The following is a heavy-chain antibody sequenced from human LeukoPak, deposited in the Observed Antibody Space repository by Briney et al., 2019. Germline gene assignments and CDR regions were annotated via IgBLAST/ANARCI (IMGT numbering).Heavy chain of an antibody. D-gene: IGHD2-15*01. V-gene: IGHV3-48*01. CDR1: GFTFSDYS. CDR3: AREIPGRIAADC. CDR2: IGGRGDGI. J-gene: IGHJ4*02. Sequence: PGGSPRLSCAASGFTFSDYSMNWVRQAPGKGLEWISYIGGRGDGISYADSVKGRFIVSRDNAKNSLFLQMNRLRGEDTAIYFCAREIPGRIAADCWGQGTLVTVSS.